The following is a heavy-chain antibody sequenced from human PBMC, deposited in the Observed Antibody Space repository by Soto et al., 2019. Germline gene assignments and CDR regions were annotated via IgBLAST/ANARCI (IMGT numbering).Heavy chain of an antibody. CDR1: GFTFSSYG. CDR3: AKDIRDTAMGSPDY. D-gene: IGHD5-18*01. J-gene: IGHJ4*02. V-gene: IGHV3-30*18. CDR2: ILYDGSNK. Sequence: QVQLVESWGGVVQPGRSLRLSCAASGFTFSSYGMHWVRHAPGKGLEWVAVILYDGSNKYYADSVKGRFTISRDNSKNTLYLQMNGRIAEDTAVYYCAKDIRDTAMGSPDYWGQGPVVTVSS.